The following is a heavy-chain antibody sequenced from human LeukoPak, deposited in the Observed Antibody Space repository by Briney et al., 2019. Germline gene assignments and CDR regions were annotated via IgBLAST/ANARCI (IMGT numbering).Heavy chain of an antibody. V-gene: IGHV4-59*01. J-gene: IGHJ4*02. CDR3: ARATLYGSGSSRAPYFDY. Sequence: SETLSLTCTVTGGSISSYYWSWIRQPPGKGLEWVGYIYYGGSTNYNPSLKSRVTISVDTSKNQFSLKLSSVTAADTAVYYCARATLYGSGSSRAPYFDYWGQGTLVTVSS. CDR2: IYYGGST. D-gene: IGHD3-10*01. CDR1: GGSISSYY.